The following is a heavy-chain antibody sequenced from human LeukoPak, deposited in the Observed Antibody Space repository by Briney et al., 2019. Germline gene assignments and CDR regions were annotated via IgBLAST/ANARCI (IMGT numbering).Heavy chain of an antibody. J-gene: IGHJ5*02. CDR1: GFTFSSYS. CDR3: ARDGSAVAPHDVNWFDP. D-gene: IGHD6-19*01. CDR2: ISSSSSYI. V-gene: IGHV3-21*01. Sequence: PGGSLRLSCPASGFTFSSYSMNWVRQAPGKGLKWVSYISSSSSYIYYADSVKGRFTISRDNAKNSLYLQMNSLRPEDTAVYYCARDGSAVAPHDVNWFDPWGQGTLVTVSS.